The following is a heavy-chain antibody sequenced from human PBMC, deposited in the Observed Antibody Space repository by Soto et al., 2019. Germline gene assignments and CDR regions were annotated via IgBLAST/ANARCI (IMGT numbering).Heavy chain of an antibody. D-gene: IGHD3-3*01. V-gene: IGHV1-69*06. CDR1: GGTFSRYA. CDR3: ARETTIFGVVTYYFDY. CDR2: VIPMFGTP. Sequence: QVQLVQSGAEVKKPGSSVKVSCKASGGTFSRYAISWVRQAPGQGLEWMGGVIPMFGTPNNAQKFQGRVTITADKSTSTAYMELSSLRSEDTAVYYCARETTIFGVVTYYFDYWGQGTLVTVSS. J-gene: IGHJ4*02.